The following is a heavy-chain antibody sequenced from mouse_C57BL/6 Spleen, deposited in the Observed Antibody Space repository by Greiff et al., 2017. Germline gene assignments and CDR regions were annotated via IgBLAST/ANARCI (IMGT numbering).Heavy chain of an antibody. CDR2: ISDGGSYT. V-gene: IGHV5-4*01. Sequence: EVHLVESGGGLVKPGGSLKLSCAASGFTFSSYAMSWVRQTPEKRLEWVATISDGGSYTYYPDNVKGRFTISRDNAKNNLYLQMSHLKSEDTAMYYCARAYYSNYGWYFDVWGTGTTVTVSS. CDR1: GFTFSSYA. D-gene: IGHD2-5*01. J-gene: IGHJ1*03. CDR3: ARAYYSNYGWYFDV.